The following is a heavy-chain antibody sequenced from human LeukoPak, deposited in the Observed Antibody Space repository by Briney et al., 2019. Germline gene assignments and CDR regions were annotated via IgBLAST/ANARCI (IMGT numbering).Heavy chain of an antibody. CDR2: IYYSGST. J-gene: IGHJ4*02. Sequence: SETLSLTCAVSGGSIATSTYYWGWIRQPPGKGLEWIGNIYYSGSTFYNPSLMSRVTISVDTSKNQFSLKLSSVTAADTAVYYCARGQHTAFDYWGQGNLVTVSS. V-gene: IGHV4-39*01. CDR1: GGSIATSTYY. D-gene: IGHD2-21*02. CDR3: ARGQHTAFDY.